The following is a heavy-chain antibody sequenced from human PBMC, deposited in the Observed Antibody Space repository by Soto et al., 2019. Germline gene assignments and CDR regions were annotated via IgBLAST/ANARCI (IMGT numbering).Heavy chain of an antibody. CDR3: AKAGLASIAARLPFDY. Sequence: EVQLLESGGGLVQPGGSLRLSCAASGFTFSSYAMSWVRQAPGKGLEWVSAISGSGGSTYYADSVKGRFTISRDNSKNTLYLQMNSLRAEDMAVYYCAKAGLASIAARLPFDYWGQGTLVTVSS. J-gene: IGHJ4*02. CDR1: GFTFSSYA. CDR2: ISGSGGST. D-gene: IGHD6-6*01. V-gene: IGHV3-23*01.